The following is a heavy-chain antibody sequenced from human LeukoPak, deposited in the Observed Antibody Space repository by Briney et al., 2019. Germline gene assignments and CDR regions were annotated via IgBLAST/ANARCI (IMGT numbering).Heavy chain of an antibody. Sequence: PSETLSLTCTVSGGSISSYYWSWIRQPPGKGLEWIGYIYYSGSTNYNPSLKSRVTISVDTSKNQFSLKLSSVTAADTAVYYCARGPIGGKSYFDYWGQETLVTVSS. CDR1: GGSISSYY. V-gene: IGHV4-59*01. D-gene: IGHD3-10*01. J-gene: IGHJ4*02. CDR3: ARGPIGGKSYFDY. CDR2: IYYSGST.